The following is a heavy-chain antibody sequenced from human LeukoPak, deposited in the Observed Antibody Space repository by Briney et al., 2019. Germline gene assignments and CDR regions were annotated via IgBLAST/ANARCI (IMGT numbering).Heavy chain of an antibody. CDR2: ISSSGSTI. Sequence: GGSLRLSCAASGFTFSSYWMSWVRQTPGKGLEWVSYISSSGSTIYYADSVKGRFTISRDNAKNSLYLQMNSLRAEDTAVYYCARDLISPQQQLWEAFDIWGQGTMVTVSS. CDR1: GFTFSSYW. V-gene: IGHV3-48*04. J-gene: IGHJ3*02. D-gene: IGHD6-13*01. CDR3: ARDLISPQQQLWEAFDI.